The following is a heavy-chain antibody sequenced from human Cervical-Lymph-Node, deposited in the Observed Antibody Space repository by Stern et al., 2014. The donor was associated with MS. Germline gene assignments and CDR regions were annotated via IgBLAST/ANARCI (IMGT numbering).Heavy chain of an antibody. J-gene: IGHJ5*02. Sequence: QVQLQESGPGLVKPSETLSLTCTVSGGSISSSSYYWGWIRQPPGKGLEWIGRIYYSGSTYYTPPFKGQVTISVATSKNQFSLKLSSVTAADTAVYYCARHPPYSSSPNWFDPWGQGTLVTVSS. CDR2: IYYSGST. CDR1: GGSISSSSYY. CDR3: ARHPPYSSSPNWFDP. D-gene: IGHD6-6*01. V-gene: IGHV4-39*01.